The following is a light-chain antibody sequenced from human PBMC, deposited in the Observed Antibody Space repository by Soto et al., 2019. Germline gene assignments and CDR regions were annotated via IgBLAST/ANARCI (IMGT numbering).Light chain of an antibody. Sequence: DINITLSPSSVSASVGDRVTLTCQASQDVSNYLNWYQQKLGKAPKLLIYDASNLETGVPSRFSGSGSGTDFTLTISSLEPEDFAVYYCQQRSNWPRTFGQGTKVDI. V-gene: IGKV1-33*01. CDR2: DAS. J-gene: IGKJ1*01. CDR1: QDVSNY. CDR3: QQRSNWPRT.